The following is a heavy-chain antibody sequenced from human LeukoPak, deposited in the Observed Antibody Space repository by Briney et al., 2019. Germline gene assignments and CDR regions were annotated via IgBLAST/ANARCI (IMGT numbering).Heavy chain of an antibody. CDR3: ARGRLGYCSGGSCYPGY. CDR1: GFTFSSYS. CDR2: IRSSSSYI. J-gene: IGHJ4*02. V-gene: IGHV3-21*01. D-gene: IGHD2-15*01. Sequence: GGSLRLSCAASGFTFSSYSMNWVRQAPGKGLEWVSSIRSSSSYINYADSVKGRFTISRDNAKHSLYPQMNRLRGTGPAVYYCARGRLGYCSGGSCYPGYWGQGTLVTVSS.